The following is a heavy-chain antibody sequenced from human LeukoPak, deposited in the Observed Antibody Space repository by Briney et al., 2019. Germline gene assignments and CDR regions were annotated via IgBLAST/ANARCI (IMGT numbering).Heavy chain of an antibody. CDR3: AKDFSSVTTSLFDY. D-gene: IGHD4-11*01. J-gene: IGHJ4*02. CDR1: GFTFDDYT. V-gene: IGHV3-43*01. Sequence: GGSLRLSCAASGFTFDDYTMHWVRQAPGKGLEWVSLISWDGGNTYYADSVKGRFTISRDNSKNSLYLQMNSLRAEDMALYYCAKDFSSVTTSLFDYWGQGTLVTVSS. CDR2: ISWDGGNT.